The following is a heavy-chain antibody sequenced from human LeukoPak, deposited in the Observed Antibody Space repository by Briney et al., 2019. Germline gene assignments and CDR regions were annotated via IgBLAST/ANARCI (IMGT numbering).Heavy chain of an antibody. D-gene: IGHD3-22*01. CDR1: GFTFSNAW. CDR3: TTDLYYYDSSGYYSTGDY. J-gene: IGHJ4*02. V-gene: IGHV3-15*01. Sequence: GGSLRLFCAASGFTFSNAWMSWVRQAPGKGLEWVGRIKSKTDGGTTDYAAPVKGRFTISRDDSKNTLYLQMNSLKTEDTAVYYCTTDLYYYDSSGYYSTGDYWGQGTLVTVSS. CDR2: IKSKTDGGTT.